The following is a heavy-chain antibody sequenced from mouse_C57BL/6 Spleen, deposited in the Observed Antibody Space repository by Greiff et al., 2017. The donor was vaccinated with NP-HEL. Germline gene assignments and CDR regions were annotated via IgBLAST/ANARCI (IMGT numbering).Heavy chain of an antibody. V-gene: IGHV1-82*01. D-gene: IGHD1-1*02. J-gene: IGHJ4*01. CDR2: IYPGDGDT. CDR1: GYAFSSSW. CDR3: ARYGYEAMDY. Sequence: VQLVESGPELVKPGASVKISCKASGYAFSSSWMNWVKQRPGKGLEWIGRIYPGDGDTNYNGKFKGKATLTADKSSSTAYMQLRSLTSEDSAVYFCARYGYEAMDYWGQGTSVTVSS.